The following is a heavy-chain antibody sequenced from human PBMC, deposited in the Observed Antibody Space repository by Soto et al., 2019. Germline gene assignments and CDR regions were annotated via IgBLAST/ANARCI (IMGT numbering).Heavy chain of an antibody. Sequence: PGGSLTLSCAASGLTFSSYWMHWVRQAPGKGLVWVSRINSDGSSTSYADSLKCRFTISRDNAKNTLYLQMNSLRAEDTAVYYCARVINGTMVRGFQPNPHWPMDVWGKGTTVTVSS. D-gene: IGHD3-10*01. CDR2: INSDGSST. V-gene: IGHV3-74*01. J-gene: IGHJ6*03. CDR1: GLTFSSYW. CDR3: ARVINGTMVRGFQPNPHWPMDV.